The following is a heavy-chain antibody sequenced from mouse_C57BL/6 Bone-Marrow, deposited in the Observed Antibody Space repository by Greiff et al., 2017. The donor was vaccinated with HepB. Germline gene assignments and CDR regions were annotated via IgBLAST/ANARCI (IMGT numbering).Heavy chain of an antibody. D-gene: IGHD1-1*01. CDR2: ISNGGGST. CDR3: ARHSVISDFDY. Sequence: EVQGVESGGGLVQPGGSLKLSCAASGFTFSDYYMYWVRQTPEKRLEWVAYISNGGGSTYYPDTVKGRFTISRDNAKNTLYLQMSRLKSEDTAMYYCARHSVISDFDYWGQGTTLTVSS. V-gene: IGHV5-12*01. J-gene: IGHJ2*01. CDR1: GFTFSDYY.